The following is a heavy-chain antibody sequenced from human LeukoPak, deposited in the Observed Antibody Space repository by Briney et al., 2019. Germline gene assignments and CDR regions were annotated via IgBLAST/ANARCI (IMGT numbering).Heavy chain of an antibody. CDR2: ISGSGGST. J-gene: IGHJ3*02. D-gene: IGHD5-18*01. CDR1: GSTFSSYA. Sequence: PGGTLRLSCAASGSTFSSYAMSWVRQAPGKGLEWVSAISGSGGSTYYADSVKGRFTISRDNSKNTLYLQMNSLRAEDTAVYYCARGYSYGFDAFDIWGQGTMVTVSS. CDR3: ARGYSYGFDAFDI. V-gene: IGHV3-23*01.